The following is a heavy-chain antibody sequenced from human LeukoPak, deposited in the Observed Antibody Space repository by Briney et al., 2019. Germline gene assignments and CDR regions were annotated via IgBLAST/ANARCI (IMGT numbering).Heavy chain of an antibody. CDR2: FDPEDGET. Sequence: ASVNVSCKVSGYTLSGLSMHWVRQAPGKGLEWMGGFDPEDGETIYAQKIQGRVTMTEDTSTDTAYMELSSLRSEDTAVYYCATAGRITNFEVPPYDFAYWGQGTLVTVSS. J-gene: IGHJ4*02. CDR3: ATAGRITNFEVPPYDFAY. V-gene: IGHV1-24*01. CDR1: GYTLSGLS. D-gene: IGHD3-3*01.